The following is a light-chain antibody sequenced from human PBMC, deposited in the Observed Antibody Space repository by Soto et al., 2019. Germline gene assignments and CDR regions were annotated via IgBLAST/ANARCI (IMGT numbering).Light chain of an antibody. J-gene: IGKJ1*01. CDR3: HQTDSIPET. CDR1: QSISLF. V-gene: IGKV1-39*01. CDR2: AAS. Sequence: DIQMTQSPSSLSASVGDTVTITCRASQSISLFLNWYQQKPGKAPKLLIYAASSLQSGVPSRFNGNGSGKDFTLTISSLQPEDFATYYCHQTDSIPETFGQGTKVEIK.